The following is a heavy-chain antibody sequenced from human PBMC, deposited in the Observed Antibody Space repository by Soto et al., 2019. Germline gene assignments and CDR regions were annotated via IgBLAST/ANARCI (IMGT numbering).Heavy chain of an antibody. CDR3: ARRVNWGSASFDS. CDR2: IYYSGNT. J-gene: IGHJ4*02. D-gene: IGHD7-27*01. Sequence: QVQLQESGPGLVKPSQTLSLTCTVSGASISSNAYYWSWIRQLPGKGLEWIGYIYYSGNTYYNPSLKSRITISIDTSKSQFSLMLSSVTAADTAVYYCARRVNWGSASFDSWGKGTLVTVSS. CDR1: GASISSNAYY. V-gene: IGHV4-31*03.